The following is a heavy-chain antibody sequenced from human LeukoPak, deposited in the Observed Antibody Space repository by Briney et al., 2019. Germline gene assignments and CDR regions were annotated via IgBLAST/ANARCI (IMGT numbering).Heavy chain of an antibody. D-gene: IGHD4-23*01. CDR3: ASRNSLFI. Sequence: PGGSLRLSCAASRFTFSSYGMHWVRQAPGKGLEWVAYVQYDGSNEQYADSVKGRFTISRDNAKNSLYLQMNSLRAEDTAVYYCASRNSLFIWGQGTLVTVSS. CDR1: RFTFSSYG. J-gene: IGHJ4*02. V-gene: IGHV3-30*02. CDR2: VQYDGSNE.